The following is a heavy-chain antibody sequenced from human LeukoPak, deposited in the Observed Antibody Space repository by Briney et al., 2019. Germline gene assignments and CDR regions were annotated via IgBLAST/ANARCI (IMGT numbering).Heavy chain of an antibody. J-gene: IGHJ4*02. D-gene: IGHD3-16*01. CDR3: STTPGEELDY. CDR1: GFTFSSYA. CDR2: IKSKTDGGTT. V-gene: IGHV3-15*01. Sequence: GGSLRLSCAASGFTFSSYAMSWVRQAPGKGLEWVGRIKSKTDGGTTDYAAPVKGRFTISRDDSKNTLYLQMNSLETEDTAVYYCSTTPGEELDYWGQGTLVTVSS.